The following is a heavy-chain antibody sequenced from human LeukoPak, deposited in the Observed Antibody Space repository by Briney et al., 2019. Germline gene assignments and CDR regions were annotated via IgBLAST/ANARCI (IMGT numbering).Heavy chain of an antibody. CDR1: GFTFNSYG. V-gene: IGHV3-30*18. J-gene: IGHJ4*02. D-gene: IGHD2-21*01. CDR2: ISNDGSNK. Sequence: TGGSLRLSCAASGFTFNSYGMHWVRQAPGKGLEWVAVISNDGSNKYYADSVKGRFTISRDNSKNTLYLQMNSLRDEDTAVYYCAKDGQGLTYYFDYWGQGTLVSVSS. CDR3: AKDGQGLTYYFDY.